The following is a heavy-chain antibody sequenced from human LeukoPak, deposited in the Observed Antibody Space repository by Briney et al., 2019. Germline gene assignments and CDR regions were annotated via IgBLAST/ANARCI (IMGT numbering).Heavy chain of an antibody. CDR1: GFTFTNYW. V-gene: IGHV3-74*01. CDR3: GTVFDH. CDR2: IDIDGTGT. Sequence: GGSLRLSCAASGFTFTNYWMHWVRQAPGKGPVWVSRIDIDGTGTSYADSVKGRFTISRDNAKNTVSLQMNSLEAEDTAVYYCGTVFDHWGPGILVTVSS. J-gene: IGHJ4*02.